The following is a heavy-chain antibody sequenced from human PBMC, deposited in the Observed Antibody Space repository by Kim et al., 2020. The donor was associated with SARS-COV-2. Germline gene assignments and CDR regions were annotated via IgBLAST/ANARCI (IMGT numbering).Heavy chain of an antibody. J-gene: IGHJ4*02. CDR1: GFTFSSNC. CDR2: ICGGTNA. Sequence: GGSLRLSCAASGFTFSSNCMTWVRQAPGKGLEWVSVICGGTNALYADSVQGRFTISRDNSKNMVYLQMISLRAEDTAVYYCLPVTTYSFDYWGQGTLVTVSS. V-gene: IGHV3-53*01. D-gene: IGHD4-17*01. CDR3: LPVTTYSFDY.